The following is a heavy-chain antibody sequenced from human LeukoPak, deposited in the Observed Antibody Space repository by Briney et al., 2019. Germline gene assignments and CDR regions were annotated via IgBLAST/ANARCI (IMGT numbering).Heavy chain of an antibody. CDR1: GFTFSDYY. D-gene: IGHD1-26*01. J-gene: IGHJ4*02. CDR2: ISSSGSTI. V-gene: IGHV3-11*04. CDR3: ATSSYSGSYYYFDY. Sequence: PGGSLRLSCAASGFTFSDYYMSWIRQAPGKALEWVSYISSSGSTIYYADSVKGRFTISRDNAKNSLYLQMNSLRAEDTAVYYCATSSYSGSYYYFDYWGQGTLVTVSS.